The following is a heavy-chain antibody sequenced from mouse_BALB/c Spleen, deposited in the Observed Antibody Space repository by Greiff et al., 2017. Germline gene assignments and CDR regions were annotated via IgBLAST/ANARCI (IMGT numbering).Heavy chain of an antibody. V-gene: IGHV14-4*02. CDR3: NDERLGD. D-gene: IGHD1-1*01. CDR1: GFNIKDYY. Sequence: VQLQQSGAELVRSGASVKLSCTASGFNIKDYYMHWVKQRPEQGLEWIGWIDPENGDTEYAPKFQGKATMTADTSSNTAYLQLSSLTSEDTAVYYCNDERLGDWGQGTTLTVSS. CDR2: IDPENGDT. J-gene: IGHJ2*01.